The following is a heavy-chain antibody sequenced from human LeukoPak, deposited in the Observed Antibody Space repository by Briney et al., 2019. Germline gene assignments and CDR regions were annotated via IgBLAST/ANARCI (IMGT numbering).Heavy chain of an antibody. J-gene: IGHJ4*02. CDR1: GFTVSSYY. D-gene: IGHD1-14*01. V-gene: IGHV3-53*01. CDR2: IYSGSRT. Sequence: PGGSLRLSCAASGFTVSSYYMSWVRQAPGKGLEWVSVIYSGSRTYYADSVKGRFTVSRDNSKNTLYPQMNRLRAEDTAMYFCARWMVNQPSVMDYWGQGIMVTVSS. CDR3: ARWMVNQPSVMDY.